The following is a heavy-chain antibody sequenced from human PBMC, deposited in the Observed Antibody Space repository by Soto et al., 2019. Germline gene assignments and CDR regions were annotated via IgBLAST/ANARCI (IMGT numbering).Heavy chain of an antibody. V-gene: IGHV3-74*01. CDR1: GFTFSSYW. CDR3: ARVEVLRFLEWLNYGMDV. Sequence: GGSLRLSCAASGFTFSSYWMHWVRQAPGKGLVWVSRINSDGSSTSYADSVKGRFTISRDNAKNTLYLQMNSLRAEDTAVYYCARVEVLRFLEWLNYGMDVWGQGTTVTVSS. CDR2: INSDGSST. J-gene: IGHJ6*02. D-gene: IGHD3-3*01.